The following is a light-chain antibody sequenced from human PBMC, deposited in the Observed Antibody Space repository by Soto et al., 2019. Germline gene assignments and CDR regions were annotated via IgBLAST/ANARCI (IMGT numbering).Light chain of an antibody. CDR1: QKIEMW. CDR3: QHYNSYSEA. J-gene: IGKJ1*01. CDR2: KAS. Sequence: DIHITQFPSTLAASVGDTVTITCRASQKIEMWVAWYQQTPGKAPKLLIYKASTLKSGVPSRLSGSGSGTEFTLTISSLQPDDFATYYCQHYNSYSEAFGEGTKVDI. V-gene: IGKV1-5*03.